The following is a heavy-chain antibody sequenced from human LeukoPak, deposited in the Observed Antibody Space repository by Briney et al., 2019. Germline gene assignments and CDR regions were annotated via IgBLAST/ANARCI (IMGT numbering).Heavy chain of an antibody. J-gene: IGHJ4*02. CDR2: IKQDGSEK. D-gene: IGHD4-17*01. Sequence: GGSLRPSCAASGFTFSSYWMSWVRQAPGKGLEWVANIKQDGSEKYYVDSVKGRFTISRDNAKNSLYLQMNSLRAEDTAVYYCARDLGDYGDYGQAYWGQGTLVTVSS. V-gene: IGHV3-7*01. CDR3: ARDLGDYGDYGQAY. CDR1: GFTFSSYW.